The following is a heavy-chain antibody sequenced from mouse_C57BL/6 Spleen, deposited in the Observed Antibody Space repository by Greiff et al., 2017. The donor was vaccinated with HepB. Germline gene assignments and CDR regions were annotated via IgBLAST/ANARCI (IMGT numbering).Heavy chain of an antibody. CDR2: ISYDGSN. V-gene: IGHV3-6*01. D-gene: IGHD2-13*01. CDR3: ASTTVIHYAMDY. J-gene: IGHJ4*01. CDR1: GYSITSGYY. Sequence: EVQLVESGPGLVKPSQSLSLTCSVTGYSITSGYYWNWIRQFPGNKLEWMGYISYDGSNNYNPSLKNRISITRDTSKNQFFLKLNSVTTEDTATYYCASTTVIHYAMDYWGQGTSVTVSS.